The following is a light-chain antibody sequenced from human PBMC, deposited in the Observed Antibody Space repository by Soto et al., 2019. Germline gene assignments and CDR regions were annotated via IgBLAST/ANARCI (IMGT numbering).Light chain of an antibody. J-gene: IGKJ5*01. Sequence: EIVMTQSPATLSVSPGERATLSCRASQSVSSNLAWYQQKPGQAPRLLIYGASTRATGIPARFSGSVSGTEFTLTISSLQSEDFAVYYCQQYNNWPPPITFGQGTRLEIK. CDR3: QQYNNWPPPIT. V-gene: IGKV3-15*01. CDR1: QSVSSN. CDR2: GAS.